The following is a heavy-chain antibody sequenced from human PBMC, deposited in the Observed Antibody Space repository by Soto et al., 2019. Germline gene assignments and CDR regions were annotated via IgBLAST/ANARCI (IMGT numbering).Heavy chain of an antibody. Sequence: QVQLVQSGAEVKKPGSSVKVSCKASGGTFSSYAISWVRQAPGQGLEWMGGIIPIFGTANYAQKFQGRVTITADKSTSTAYMELSSRRSEDTAVDYCARVGSYCSGGSCPHYYGMDVWGQGTTVTVSS. V-gene: IGHV1-69*06. CDR1: GGTFSSYA. J-gene: IGHJ6*02. CDR2: IIPIFGTA. D-gene: IGHD2-15*01. CDR3: ARVGSYCSGGSCPHYYGMDV.